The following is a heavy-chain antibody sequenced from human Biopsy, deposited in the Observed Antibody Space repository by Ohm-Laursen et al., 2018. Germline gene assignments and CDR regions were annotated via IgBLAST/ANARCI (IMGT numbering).Heavy chain of an antibody. D-gene: IGHD4-11*01. CDR1: AHSISSYY. CDR3: ARDSGVLNYGNCKYYHYYGMDV. Sequence: SQTLSFTCFVFAHSISSYYWSWIRQPPGKGLEWIGHIYYSVMTNYNSSLKSRVSISVDTSRNQVSLTLRSVSAADTAVYYCARDSGVLNYGNCKYYHYYGMDVWGQGTKVTVSS. CDR2: IYYSVMT. J-gene: IGHJ6*02. V-gene: IGHV4-59*01.